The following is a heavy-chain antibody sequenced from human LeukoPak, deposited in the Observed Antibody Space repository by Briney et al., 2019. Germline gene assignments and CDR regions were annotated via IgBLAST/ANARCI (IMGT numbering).Heavy chain of an antibody. J-gene: IGHJ4*02. CDR2: ISYDGSNK. V-gene: IGHV3-30*04. CDR1: GFTFSSYA. CDR3: ASWAAGTY. Sequence: PGGSLRLSCAASGFTFSSYAMHWVRQAPGKGLEWVAVISYDGSNKYYADSVKGRFTISRDNSKNTLYLQMNSLRAEDTAVYYCASWAAGTYWGQGTLVTVSS. D-gene: IGHD6-13*01.